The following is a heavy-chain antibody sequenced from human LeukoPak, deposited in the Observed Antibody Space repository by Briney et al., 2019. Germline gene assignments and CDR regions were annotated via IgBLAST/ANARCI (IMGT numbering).Heavy chain of an antibody. CDR2: INPNSGGT. J-gene: IGHJ4*02. CDR1: GYTFTSYY. CDR3: ARDPSRTNALCYWDY. V-gene: IGHV1-2*02. Sequence: ASVKVSCKASGYTFTSYYMPWVRQAPGQGLEWMGWINPNSGGTNYAQKFQGRVTMTRDTSISTAYMELSRPRSDDTAVYYCARDPSRTNALCYWDYWGQGTLVTVSS. D-gene: IGHD2-8*01.